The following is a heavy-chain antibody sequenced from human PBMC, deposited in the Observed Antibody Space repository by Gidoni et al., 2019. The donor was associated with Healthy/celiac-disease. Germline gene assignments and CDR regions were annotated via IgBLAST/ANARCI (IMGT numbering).Heavy chain of an antibody. Sequence: EVQLVESGGGLVQTGGSLRLSCAASCFTFSSHAMSWFRQPPGKGLEWVSAISGSGGSTYSPDSVKGRFTISRDNSKNTLDLQMNSLRAEDTAVYYCAKGDYDYYGSGSYPFDYWGQGTLVTVSS. D-gene: IGHD3-10*01. CDR2: ISGSGGST. CDR3: AKGDYDYYGSGSYPFDY. V-gene: IGHV3-23*04. CDR1: CFTFSSHA. J-gene: IGHJ4*02.